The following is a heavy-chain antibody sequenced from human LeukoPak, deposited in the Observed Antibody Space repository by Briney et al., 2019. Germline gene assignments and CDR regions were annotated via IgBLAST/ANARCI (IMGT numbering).Heavy chain of an antibody. CDR3: ASEAHYFDTSGYSEVVDY. V-gene: IGHV3-21*01. D-gene: IGHD3-22*01. CDR2: ISSSSSYI. Sequence: PGGSLRLSCAASGFTFSSYTMNWVRQAPGKGLEWVSSISSSSSYIFYADSVKGRFTISRDNAKNSLYLQMNSLRAEDTAVYYCASEAHYFDTSGYSEVVDYWGQGTLVTVSS. CDR1: GFTFSSYT. J-gene: IGHJ4*02.